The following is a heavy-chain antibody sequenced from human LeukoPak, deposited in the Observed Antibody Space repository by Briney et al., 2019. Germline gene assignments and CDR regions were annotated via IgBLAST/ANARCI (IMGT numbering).Heavy chain of an antibody. CDR3: ARDQDDYGDYNWFDP. D-gene: IGHD4-17*01. CDR1: GFTFSDYH. J-gene: IGHJ5*02. Sequence: PGGSLRLSCAASGFTFSDYHMSWIRQAPGKGLEWVSYISSSGSTIYYADSVKGRFTISRDNAKNSLYLQMNSLRAEDTAVYYCARDQDDYGDYNWFDPWGQGTLVTVSS. CDR2: ISSSGSTI. V-gene: IGHV3-11*04.